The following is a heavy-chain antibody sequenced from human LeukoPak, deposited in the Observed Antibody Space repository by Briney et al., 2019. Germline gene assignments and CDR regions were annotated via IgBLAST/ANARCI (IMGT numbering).Heavy chain of an antibody. Sequence: PGGSLRLSCVASGFTFSSAWMTWVRQAPGKGLEWVGRIKSKTDDGAIDYAAPVKGRFTISRDDSKNTLYLNTNSLKTEDTAVYYCATGNRYYGSSGYYPYYYDYWGQGTLVTVSS. CDR3: ATGNRYYGSSGYYPYYYDY. V-gene: IGHV3-15*01. CDR2: IKSKTDDGAI. J-gene: IGHJ4*02. D-gene: IGHD3-22*01. CDR1: GFTFSSAW.